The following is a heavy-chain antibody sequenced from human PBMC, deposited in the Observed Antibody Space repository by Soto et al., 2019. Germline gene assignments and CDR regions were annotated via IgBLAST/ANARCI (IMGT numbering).Heavy chain of an antibody. V-gene: IGHV1-18*01. Sequence: GASVKVSCKASGYTFTSYGISWVRQAPGQGLEWMGWISAYNGNTNYAQKLQGRVTMTTDTSTSTAYMELRSLRSDDTAVYYCARDIVVVVAATPPDAFDIWGQGTMVTVSS. J-gene: IGHJ3*02. CDR1: GYTFTSYG. CDR3: ARDIVVVVAATPPDAFDI. D-gene: IGHD2-15*01. CDR2: ISAYNGNT.